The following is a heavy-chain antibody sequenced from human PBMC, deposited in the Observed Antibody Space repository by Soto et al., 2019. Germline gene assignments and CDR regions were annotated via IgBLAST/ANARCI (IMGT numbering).Heavy chain of an antibody. CDR3: ASRLYYDSRGFEGGGMDF. Sequence: SETLSLTCTVSGGSISSSSYYWVWIRQPPGKGLEWIGWIYYSGSTYYNPSLKSRVTLSVDTSKNQFSLKLSSVTAADTAVYYCASRLYYDSRGFEGGGMDFWGQGTTVTVS. V-gene: IGHV4-39*01. CDR1: GGSISSSSYY. CDR2: IYYSGST. J-gene: IGHJ6*02. D-gene: IGHD3-22*01.